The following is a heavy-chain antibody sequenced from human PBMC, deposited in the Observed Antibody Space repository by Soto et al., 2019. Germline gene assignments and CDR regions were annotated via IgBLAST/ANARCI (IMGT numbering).Heavy chain of an antibody. CDR1: GFTFSSFH. CDR3: AKARSPHNSFDM. Sequence: GGSLRLSCAASGFTFSSFHMNWVRPAPGRGLEWVAYITGSGDSTNYADLVKGRFTISRDNSKNNLYLQMNSLRAEDTAVYYCAKARSPHNSFDMWGQGTVVTVSS. J-gene: IGHJ3*02. V-gene: IGHV3-23*01. CDR2: ITGSGDST.